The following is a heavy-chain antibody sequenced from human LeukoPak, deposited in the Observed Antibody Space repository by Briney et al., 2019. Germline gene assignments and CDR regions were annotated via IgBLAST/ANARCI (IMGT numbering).Heavy chain of an antibody. J-gene: IGHJ4*02. V-gene: IGHV3-64*01. CDR2: ISSNGGST. CDR3: ARGLQEDYFDY. CDR1: GFTFSSYA. Sequence: GGSLRLSCAASGFTFSSYAMHWVRQAPGKGLEYVSAISSNGGSTYYANSVKGRFTISRDNSKNTLYLQMGSLRAEDMAVYYCARGLQEDYFDYWGQGTLVTVSS.